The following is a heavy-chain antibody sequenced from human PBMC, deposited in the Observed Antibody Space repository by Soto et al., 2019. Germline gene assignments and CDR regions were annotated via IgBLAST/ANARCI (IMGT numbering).Heavy chain of an antibody. J-gene: IGHJ5*02. CDR3: VRESCTSASCPWGWFDP. V-gene: IGHV4-30-4*01. CDR2: IHYSGST. D-gene: IGHD2-2*01. CDR1: GGPISGGDYY. Sequence: ASETLSLTCTVSGGPISGGDYYWSWIRQPPGKGLEWIGYIHYSGSTYYNPSLKSRVTISLDTSKNQFSLKLSSVTAADTAVYYCVRESCTSASCPWGWFDPWGQGTLVTVSS.